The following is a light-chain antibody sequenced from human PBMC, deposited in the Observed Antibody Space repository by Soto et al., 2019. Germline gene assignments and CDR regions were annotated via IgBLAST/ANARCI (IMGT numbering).Light chain of an antibody. CDR1: QSISNW. Sequence: DIQMTQSPSSVSASVGGRVTLTCRASQSISNWLAWYQQRPGKAPKLLIYAASNLQSGVTSRFSGSGSGTDFTLTINSLQPEDFGTYYCQQNYNIPITVGPGTRLDIK. CDR3: QQNYNIPIT. V-gene: IGKV1-12*01. CDR2: AAS. J-gene: IGKJ5*01.